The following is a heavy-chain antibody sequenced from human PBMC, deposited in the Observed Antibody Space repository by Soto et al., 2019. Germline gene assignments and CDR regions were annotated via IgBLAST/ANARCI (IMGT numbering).Heavy chain of an antibody. CDR2: ISYGGGTT. D-gene: IGHD3-22*01. CDR1: EFTFSNYA. CDR3: AKNPGYYYDSPGYHFDY. V-gene: IGHV3-23*01. J-gene: IGHJ4*02. Sequence: EVQLLESGGGLVQPGGSLRLSCAASEFTFSNYAMSWVRQAPGKGLEWVSAISYGGGTTYYADSVKGRFTISRDNSKNTLYLQMNSLRAEDTAVYYCAKNPGYYYDSPGYHFDYWGQGTLVTVSS.